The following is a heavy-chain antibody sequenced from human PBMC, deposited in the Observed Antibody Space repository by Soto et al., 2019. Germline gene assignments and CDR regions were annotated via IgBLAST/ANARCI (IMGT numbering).Heavy chain of an antibody. CDR1: GYRLDGAW. Sequence: PGESLKISCKGAGYRLDGAWIGWVRQMPGKGLEWMGIIKPGGSDLRYSPSFRGQVTISADAAVNTAFLQWNSLKASDTAMYYCARQISYSCDVWGQGTLVTVSS. D-gene: IGHD4-4*01. CDR3: ARQISYSCDV. J-gene: IGHJ4*02. V-gene: IGHV5-51*01. CDR2: IKPGGSDL.